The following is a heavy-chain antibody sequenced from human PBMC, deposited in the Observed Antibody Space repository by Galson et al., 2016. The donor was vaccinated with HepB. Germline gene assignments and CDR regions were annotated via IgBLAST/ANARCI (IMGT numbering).Heavy chain of an antibody. CDR3: AKGDSDFEY. CDR1: GFSFSSYG. V-gene: IGHV3-30*18. CDR2: ISYDGNDK. Sequence: SLRLSCAASGFSFSSYGMHWVRQAPGKGLEWVAVISYDGNDKYYADSVKGRFTISRDNSKNTLNLQMNSLRAEDTAVYYCAKGDSDFEYWGQGTLVTVSS. D-gene: IGHD2-15*01. J-gene: IGHJ4*02.